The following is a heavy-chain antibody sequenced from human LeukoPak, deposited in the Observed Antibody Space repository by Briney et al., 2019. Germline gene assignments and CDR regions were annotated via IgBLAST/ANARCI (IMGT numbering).Heavy chain of an antibody. CDR3: ARDFGAIVGAEDAFDY. D-gene: IGHD1-26*01. CDR2: IIPIFGTA. J-gene: IGHJ4*02. Sequence: ASVKVSCKASGGTFSSYAISWVRQAPGQGLEWMGGIIPIFGTANYAQKFQGRVTITADESTSTAYMELRSLRSDDTAVYYCARDFGAIVGAEDAFDYWGQGTLVTVSS. V-gene: IGHV1-69*13. CDR1: GGTFSSYA.